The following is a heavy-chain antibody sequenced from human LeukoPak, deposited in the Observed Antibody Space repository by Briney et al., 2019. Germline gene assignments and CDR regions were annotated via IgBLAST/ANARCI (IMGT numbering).Heavy chain of an antibody. J-gene: IGHJ4*02. CDR1: GFAFDTYA. D-gene: IGHD3-10*01. CDR3: AREIFGSGSYPYF. V-gene: IGHV3-33*01. Sequence: GRSLRLSCAASGFAFDTYAMHWVRQAPGQGLEWVALIWHDGSHKFYSNSVRGQFTISRDNSKNTVSLQMNNLRPEDTAVYYCAREIFGSGSYPYFWGQGTLVTVSS. CDR2: IWHDGSHK.